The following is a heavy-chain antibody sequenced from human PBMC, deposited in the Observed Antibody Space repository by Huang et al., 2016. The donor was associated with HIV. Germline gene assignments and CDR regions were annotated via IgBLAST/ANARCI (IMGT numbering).Heavy chain of an antibody. CDR3: AAGYDTYYDI. CDR1: GYTLTELS. Sequence: QVQLVQSGAEVKKPGASVKVSCKVSGYTLTELSIHWGRQAPGKGLEWMGGFAPEHGETIYAQNFQGRVTMTEDTSTDRAYMELHSLRPEDTAVYYCAAGYDTYYDIWGQGTMVIASS. V-gene: IGHV1-24*01. CDR2: FAPEHGET. J-gene: IGHJ3*02. D-gene: IGHD2-21*01.